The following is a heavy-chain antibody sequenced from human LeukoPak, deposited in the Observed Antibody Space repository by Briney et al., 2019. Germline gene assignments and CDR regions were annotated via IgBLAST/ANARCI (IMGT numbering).Heavy chain of an antibody. CDR3: ARRNSVTQGLDN. D-gene: IGHD5/OR15-5a*01. J-gene: IGHJ4*02. CDR1: GFTFIDHY. Sequence: PGGSLRLSCAASGFTFIDHYMDWVRQAPGKGLEWIGRIRNKANSYTTEYAASAKGRFTVSRDDSKNSLFLQMNSLESEDTAVYYCARRNSVTQGLDNWGQGTLVTVSS. CDR2: IRNKANSYTT. V-gene: IGHV3-72*01.